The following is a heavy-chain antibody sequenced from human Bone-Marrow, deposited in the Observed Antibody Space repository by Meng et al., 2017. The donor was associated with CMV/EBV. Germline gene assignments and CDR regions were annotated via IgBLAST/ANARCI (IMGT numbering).Heavy chain of an antibody. CDR1: GSTFSRYG. V-gene: IGHV3-23*01. J-gene: IGHJ4*02. CDR2: ISGSGGST. D-gene: IGHD3-22*01. Sequence: GESLKISCAASGSTFSRYGMKWVRQAPGKGLEWVSAISGSGGSTYYADSVKGRFTISRDNSKNTLYLQMNSLRAEDTAVYYCARDWVYYKDSSGYYLPDYWGQGTLVTVSS. CDR3: ARDWVYYKDSSGYYLPDY.